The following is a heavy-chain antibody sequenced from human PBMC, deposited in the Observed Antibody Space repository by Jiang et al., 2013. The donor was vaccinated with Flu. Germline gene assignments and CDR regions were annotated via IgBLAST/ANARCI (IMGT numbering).Heavy chain of an antibody. Sequence: VQLVESGGGVVQPGTSLRLSCTASGFTFGHYVMHWVRQTPGKGLEWVAAVSYDGNNRYYADSVKGRFTISRDNSKNTLYLQVNSLRPDDTAVYHCAAPPDRYYDFWSGFWLWGNGTLVTVSS. J-gene: IGHJ4*01. D-gene: IGHD3-3*01. V-gene: IGHV3-30*03. CDR3: AAPPDRYYDFWSGFWL. CDR1: GFTFGHYV. CDR2: VSYDGNNR.